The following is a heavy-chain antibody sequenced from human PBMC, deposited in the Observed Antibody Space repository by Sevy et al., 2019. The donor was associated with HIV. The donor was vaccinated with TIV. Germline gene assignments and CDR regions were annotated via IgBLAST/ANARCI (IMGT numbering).Heavy chain of an antibody. Sequence: SETLSLTCADSGDSISSNYWWNWVRQPPGKGLEWIGEIYHSGSTNYNASLKSRVTVSIDKSKNQLFLRVSPVTAADTAMYYCARKTGIAAAGTGIDYWGQGTLVTVSS. V-gene: IGHV4-4*02. CDR2: IYHSGST. J-gene: IGHJ4*02. CDR1: GDSISSNYW. D-gene: IGHD6-13*01. CDR3: ARKTGIAAAGTGIDY.